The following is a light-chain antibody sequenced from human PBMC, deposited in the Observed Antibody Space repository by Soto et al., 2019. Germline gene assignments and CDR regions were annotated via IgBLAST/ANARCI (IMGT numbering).Light chain of an antibody. J-gene: IGKJ5*01. CDR3: QQRKNWPPIT. CDR2: AES. V-gene: IGKV3-11*01. CDR1: QSVSNK. Sequence: EIVLTQSPGTLSLSPGERATLSCRASQSVSNKLVWYQQKPGQAPRLLIYAESTRATGIPARFSGSGCETDFTLTIGSLEPEDSAVYYCQQRKNWPPITFGQGTRLEIK.